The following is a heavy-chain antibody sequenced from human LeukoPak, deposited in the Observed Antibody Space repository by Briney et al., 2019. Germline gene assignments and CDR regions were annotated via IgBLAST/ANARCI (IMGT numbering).Heavy chain of an antibody. J-gene: IGHJ6*02. Sequence: PSETLSLTCVVSGGSVSGYYWGWIRQPPGRGLEWTGYVYYSGSTNYNPSFKSRITISVDSSKDQFSLRVSSVTSADTAVYYCATDYSNFYGMDVWGQGTTVTVSS. CDR1: GGSVSGYY. CDR2: VYYSGST. D-gene: IGHD4-11*01. CDR3: ATDYSNFYGMDV. V-gene: IGHV4-59*02.